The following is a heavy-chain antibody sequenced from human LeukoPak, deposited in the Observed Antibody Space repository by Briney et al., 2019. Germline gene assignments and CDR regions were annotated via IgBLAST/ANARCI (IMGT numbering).Heavy chain of an antibody. CDR2: IYTSGST. V-gene: IGHV4-4*07. Sequence: PSETLSLTCTASGGSISSYYWSWIRQPAGKGLEWIGRIYTSGSTNYNPSLKSRVTMSVDTSKNQFSLKLSYVTAADTAVYYCSRGGGVLLWVGELQVWGQGTLVTVSS. CDR3: SRGGGVLLWVGELQV. CDR1: GGSISSYY. D-gene: IGHD3-10*01. J-gene: IGHJ4*02.